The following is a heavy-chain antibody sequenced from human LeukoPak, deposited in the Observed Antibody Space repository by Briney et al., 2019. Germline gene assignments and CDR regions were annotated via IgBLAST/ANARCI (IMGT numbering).Heavy chain of an antibody. Sequence: GGSLRLSCAASGFTFSGYWMSWVRQAPGKGLEWVANIKQDGSEKYYVDSVKGRFTISRDNAKNSLYLQMNSLRAEDTAVYYCARSGQQLVRDDAFDIWGQGTMVTVSS. CDR3: ARSGQQLVRDDAFDI. D-gene: IGHD6-13*01. CDR1: GFTFSGYW. J-gene: IGHJ3*02. V-gene: IGHV3-7*01. CDR2: IKQDGSEK.